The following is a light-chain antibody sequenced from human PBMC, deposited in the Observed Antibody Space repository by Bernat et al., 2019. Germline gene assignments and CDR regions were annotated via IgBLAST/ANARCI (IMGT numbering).Light chain of an antibody. CDR3: ASWDSTLTGYV. Sequence: QSVLTQPPSVSATPGQRVTISCSGSSSNIGSDTVNWYHQVPGTAPKLLIYSTNRRPSGVPDRFSGSKSGTSASLAISGLQSEDDGDYYCASWDSTLTGYVFGPGTKIAVL. V-gene: IGLV1-44*01. CDR2: STN. CDR1: SSNIGSDT. J-gene: IGLJ1*01.